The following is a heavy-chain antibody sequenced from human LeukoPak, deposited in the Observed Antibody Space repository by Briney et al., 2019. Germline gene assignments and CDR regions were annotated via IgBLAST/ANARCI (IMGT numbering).Heavy chain of an antibody. Sequence: SETLSLTCTVSGGSVSSGSYYWSWIRQPPGKGLEWIGYIYYSGSTNYNPSLKSRVTISVDTSKSQFSLKLSSVTAADTAVYYCARERAPYCGGDCYYFDYWGQGTLVTVSS. V-gene: IGHV4-61*01. CDR3: ARERAPYCGGDCYYFDY. D-gene: IGHD2-21*02. CDR1: GGSVSSGSYY. J-gene: IGHJ4*02. CDR2: IYYSGST.